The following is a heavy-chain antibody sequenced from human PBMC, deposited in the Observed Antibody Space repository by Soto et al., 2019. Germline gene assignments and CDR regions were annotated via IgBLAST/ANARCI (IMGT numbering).Heavy chain of an antibody. CDR1: GYSFTRYG. D-gene: IGHD3-3*01. CDR3: ARGHDFGVVSVDY. Sequence: QVQLVQSGAEVKKPGASVKVSCKASGYSFTRYGISWVRQAPGQGLEWMGWISGESGKTNFAQNFQARITMTTDTSPSTAYLDLRALRSNDTAGYYCARGHDFGVVSVDYWGQGTLVPVSS. V-gene: IGHV1-18*01. J-gene: IGHJ4*02. CDR2: ISGESGKT.